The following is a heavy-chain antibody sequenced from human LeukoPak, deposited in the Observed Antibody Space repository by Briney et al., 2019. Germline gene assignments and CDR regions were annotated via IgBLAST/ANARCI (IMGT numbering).Heavy chain of an antibody. CDR3: AKDSGPGSFYPTGDEY. D-gene: IGHD3-10*01. CDR2: ISDSGGGT. J-gene: IGHJ4*02. V-gene: IGHV3-23*01. CDR1: GFTFSNYV. Sequence: GGSLRLSCAAPGFTFSNYVMTWVRQGPEKGLKCGSSISDSGGGTHYEYSVKGRFTISRDNSKNTLYLQMNSLRAEDTAVYYCAKDSGPGSFYPTGDEYWGQGLLVTVSS.